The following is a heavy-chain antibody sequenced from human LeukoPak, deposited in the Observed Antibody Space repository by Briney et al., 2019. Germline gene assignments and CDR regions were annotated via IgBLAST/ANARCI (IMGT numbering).Heavy chain of an antibody. Sequence: GGSLRLSCAVSGFTFRTAWMNWVRQAPGKGLEWVAVIWYDGSNKYYADSVKGRFIISRDNSKNTLYLQMNSLRAEDTAVYYCARDGSSGWYWVDYWGQGTLVTVSS. V-gene: IGHV3-33*08. CDR1: GFTFRTAW. D-gene: IGHD6-19*01. CDR2: IWYDGSNK. J-gene: IGHJ4*02. CDR3: ARDGSSGWYWVDY.